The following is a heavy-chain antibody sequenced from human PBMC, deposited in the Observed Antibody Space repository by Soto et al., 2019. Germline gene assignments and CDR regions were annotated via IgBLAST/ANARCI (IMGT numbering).Heavy chain of an antibody. CDR1: GFTFSSYW. J-gene: IGHJ3*02. CDR3: AGLSRSSRDAFDI. V-gene: IGHV3-7*03. D-gene: IGHD6-6*01. Sequence: LRLSCAASGFTFSSYWMSWVRQAPGKGLEWVANIKQDGSEKYYVDSVKGRFTISRDNAKNSLYLQMSSLRAEDTAVYYCAGLSRSSRDAFDIWGQGTMVTVSS. CDR2: IKQDGSEK.